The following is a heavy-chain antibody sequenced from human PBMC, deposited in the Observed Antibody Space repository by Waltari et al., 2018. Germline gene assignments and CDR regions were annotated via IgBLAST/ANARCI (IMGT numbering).Heavy chain of an antibody. D-gene: IGHD3-3*01. CDR2: IYYSGST. J-gene: IGHJ4*02. CDR1: GGSISSYY. Sequence: QVQLQESGPGLVKPSETLSLTCTVSGGSISSYYWSWIRQPPGKGLEWIGYIYYSGSTNYNPSLKSRVTISVDTSKNQFSLKLSSVTAADTAVYYCARTYYDFWTGSYWVHYFDDWGQGTLVTVSS. V-gene: IGHV4-59*01. CDR3: ARTYYDFWTGSYWVHYFDD.